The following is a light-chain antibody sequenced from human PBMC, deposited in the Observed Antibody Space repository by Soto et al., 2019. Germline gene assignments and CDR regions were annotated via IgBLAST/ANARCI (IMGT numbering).Light chain of an antibody. CDR3: QQGYSTPWT. V-gene: IGKV3-11*01. Sequence: EIVLTQSPATLSLSPGERATLSCRASQSVSSYLAWYQQKPGQAPRLLIYDASNRATGIPARFSGSGSGTDFTLTINSLQPEDFATYYCQQGYSTPWTFGQGTKVDIK. CDR2: DAS. CDR1: QSVSSY. J-gene: IGKJ1*01.